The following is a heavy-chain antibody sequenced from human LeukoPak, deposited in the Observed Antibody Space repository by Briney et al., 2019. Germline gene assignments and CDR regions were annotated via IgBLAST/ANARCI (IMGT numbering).Heavy chain of an antibody. Sequence: PSQTLSLTCTVSGGSVSSGHYSWTWMRQPGGEGLEWIVRIHTSGSTNYNPSLKSRVTISVYTSKNQFSLKLSSVTAADTAVYYCARDRADSSGWYYFDYWGQGTLVTVSS. J-gene: IGHJ4*02. D-gene: IGHD6-19*01. V-gene: IGHV4-61*02. CDR2: IHTSGST. CDR1: GGSVSSGHYS. CDR3: ARDRADSSGWYYFDY.